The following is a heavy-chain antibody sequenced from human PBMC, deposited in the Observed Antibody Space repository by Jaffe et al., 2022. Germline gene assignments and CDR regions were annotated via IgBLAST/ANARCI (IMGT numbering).Heavy chain of an antibody. Sequence: EVQLVESGGGLVKPGGSLRLSCAASGFTFSSYSMNWVRQAPGKGLEWVSSISSSSSYIYYADSVKGRFTISRDNAKNSLYLQMNSLRAEDTAVYYCARVKLWRDYRFSEGKVYYMDVWGKGTTVTVSS. CDR2: ISSSSSYI. D-gene: IGHD4-4*01. V-gene: IGHV3-21*01. CDR1: GFTFSSYS. CDR3: ARVKLWRDYRFSEGKVYYMDV. J-gene: IGHJ6*03.